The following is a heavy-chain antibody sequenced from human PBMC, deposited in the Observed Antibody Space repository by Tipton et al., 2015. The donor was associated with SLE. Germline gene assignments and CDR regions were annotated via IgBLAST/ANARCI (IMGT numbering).Heavy chain of an antibody. V-gene: IGHV1-8*01. J-gene: IGHJ4*02. CDR2: MNPNSGNT. D-gene: IGHD6-19*01. CDR3: ANLAVTGQDY. Sequence: QSGAEVKKPGASVKVSCKAPGNTFTTYDINWVRQATGQGLEWMGWMNPNSGNTGYAQKFQGRVAMTRNTSISTAYMELSSLTSEDTAVYFCANLAVTGQDYWGQGTLVTVSS. CDR1: GNTFTTYD.